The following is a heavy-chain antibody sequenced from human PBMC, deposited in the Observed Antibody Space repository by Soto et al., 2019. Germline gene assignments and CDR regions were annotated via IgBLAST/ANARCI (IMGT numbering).Heavy chain of an antibody. Sequence: PGGSLRLSCAASGFTFSGYSVNWVRQAPGKGLEWVSYISSGSKTIYYAESVKGRFTVSRDNARNSQYLQMNSLRDEDTAVYYCVREDILGVRSFDYWGQGTLVTVSP. CDR2: ISSGSKTI. V-gene: IGHV3-48*02. D-gene: IGHD3-9*01. CDR3: VREDILGVRSFDY. CDR1: GFTFSGYS. J-gene: IGHJ4*02.